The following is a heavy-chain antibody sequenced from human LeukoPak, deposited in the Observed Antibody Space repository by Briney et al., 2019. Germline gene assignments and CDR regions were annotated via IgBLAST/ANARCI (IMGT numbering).Heavy chain of an antibody. V-gene: IGHV3-53*01. CDR1: GFTVSSNY. Sequence: GGSLRLSCAASGFTVSSNYMSWVRQAPGKGLEWVSVIYSGGSTYYADSVKGRFTISRDDSKNTLYLQMNSLRAEDTAMYYCARDTGGYYYGSGSSPFDYWGQGTLVTVSS. CDR3: ARDTGGYYYGSGSSPFDY. D-gene: IGHD3-10*01. J-gene: IGHJ4*02. CDR2: IYSGGST.